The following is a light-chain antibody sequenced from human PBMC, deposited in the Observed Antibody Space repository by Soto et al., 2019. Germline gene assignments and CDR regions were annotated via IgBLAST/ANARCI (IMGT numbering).Light chain of an antibody. V-gene: IGKV1-27*01. Sequence: DIQLTQSPSSLSASVGDRVTITCRVSQGISSYLNWYRQKPGKVPXXLXHSASNLQSGVPSRFSGSGSGTDFTLTISSLEPEDFAVYYCQHRTNWPPAISFGQGTRLEIK. J-gene: IGKJ5*01. CDR1: QGISSY. CDR2: SAS. CDR3: QHRTNWPPAIS.